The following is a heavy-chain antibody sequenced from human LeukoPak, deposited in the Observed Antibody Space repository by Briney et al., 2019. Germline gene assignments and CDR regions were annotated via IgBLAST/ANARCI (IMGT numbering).Heavy chain of an antibody. CDR1: GYIFSSYW. CDR2: IHPGDSDT. CDR3: ARSPFYYFDY. D-gene: IGHD3-3*01. Sequence: GGSLKISCKGSGYIFSSYWIGWVRQMPGKGPELMGIIHPGDSDTGYSPSFQGQVTISVDKSISTAYLQWSSLRASDTAMFYCARSPFYYFDYWGLGTLVTVSS. J-gene: IGHJ4*02. V-gene: IGHV5-51*01.